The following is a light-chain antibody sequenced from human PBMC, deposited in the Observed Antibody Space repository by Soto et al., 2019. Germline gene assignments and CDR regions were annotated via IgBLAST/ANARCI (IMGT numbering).Light chain of an antibody. J-gene: IGLJ1*01. CDR3: SSYAGSNNRV. CDR2: EVS. CDR1: SSDVVGYNY. V-gene: IGLV2-8*01. Sequence: QSALTQPPSPSGSPGQSVTTSCLGPSSDVVGYNYVSWYQQHPGKAPKLMIYEVSKRPSGVPDRFSGSKSGNTASLAVSGLQAEDEADYYCSSYAGSNNRVFGTGTKLTVL.